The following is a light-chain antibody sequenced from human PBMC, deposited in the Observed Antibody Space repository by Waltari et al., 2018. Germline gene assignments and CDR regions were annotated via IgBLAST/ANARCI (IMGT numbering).Light chain of an antibody. CDR3: QQYDTSPAT. CDR2: GAM. V-gene: IGKV3-20*01. J-gene: IGKJ2*01. CDR1: QSLRVAY. Sequence: EIVLPQSPGTLSLSPGERATLSCRASQSLRVAYLAWYQQKSGQAPRLLIYGAMYRASDIPDRFSGSGSGTDFTLTISRLEPEDFAVYYCQQYDTSPATFGQGTKLEIK.